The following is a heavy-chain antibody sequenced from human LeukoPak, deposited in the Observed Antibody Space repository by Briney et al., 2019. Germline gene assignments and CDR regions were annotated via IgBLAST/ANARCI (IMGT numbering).Heavy chain of an antibody. D-gene: IGHD6-13*01. V-gene: IGHV4-59*01. CDR2: LYHSGST. CDR3: ASGHIVAVGIYYYYYMDV. CDR1: GGSIGYDY. J-gene: IGHJ6*03. Sequence: PSETLSLTCTVSGGSIGYDYWNWIRQAPGKGLEWIGHLYHSGSTKYNPSLKSRVTISVDTSKNQFSLKVTSVTAADTAVYYCASGHIVAVGIYYYYYMDVWGKGTTVTVSS.